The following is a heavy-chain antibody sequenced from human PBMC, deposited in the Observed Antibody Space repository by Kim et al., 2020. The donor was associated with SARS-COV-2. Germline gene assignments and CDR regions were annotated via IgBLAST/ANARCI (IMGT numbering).Heavy chain of an antibody. J-gene: IGHJ4*02. V-gene: IGHV3-43*02. D-gene: IGHD5-12*01. CDR2: ISGDGGST. CDR3: AKDIVAGYSGYDYALFDY. CDR1: GFTFDDYA. Sequence: GGSLRLSCAASGFTFDDYAMHWVRQAPGKGLEWVSLISGDGGSTYYADSVKGRFTISRDNSKNSLYLQMNSLRTEDTALYYCAKDIVAGYSGYDYALFDYWGQGTLVTVSS.